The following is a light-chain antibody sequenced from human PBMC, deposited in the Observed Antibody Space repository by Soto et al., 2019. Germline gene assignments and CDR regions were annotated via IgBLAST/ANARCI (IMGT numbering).Light chain of an antibody. J-gene: IGKJ2*01. CDR3: LQHNNYPYT. Sequence: DIQMTQSPSSLSASVGDRVTITCRESQGIRNDVGWFQQKPGTAPKRLIFAASSLHSGVPSRFSGSGSGTEFTLTISRLQPEDFATYYCLQHNNYPYTFGQGTKLESK. V-gene: IGKV1-17*01. CDR2: AAS. CDR1: QGIRND.